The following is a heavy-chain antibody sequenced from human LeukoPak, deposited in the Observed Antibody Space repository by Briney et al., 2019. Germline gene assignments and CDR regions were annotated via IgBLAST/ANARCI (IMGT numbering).Heavy chain of an antibody. CDR1: GFTFSSCS. CDR2: ISGTGVTT. V-gene: IGHV3-23*01. Sequence: RRSLRLSCAASGFTFSSCSLTWVRQAPGKGLEWVSTISGTGVTTFYADSVRGRFTISRDNSKNTLYLQMSSLRAEDTAVYYCATHYDTSGYYYFDFWGQGTLVTVSS. D-gene: IGHD3-22*01. J-gene: IGHJ4*02. CDR3: ATHYDTSGYYYFDF.